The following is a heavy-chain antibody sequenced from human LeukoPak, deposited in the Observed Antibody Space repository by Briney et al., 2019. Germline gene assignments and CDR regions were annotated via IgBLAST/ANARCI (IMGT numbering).Heavy chain of an antibody. CDR1: GFTFSSYA. D-gene: IGHD3-3*01. CDR2: ISGSGGST. J-gene: IGHJ4*02. Sequence: GASLRLSCAASGFTFSSYAMSWVRQAPGKGLEWVSAISGSGGSTYYADSVKGRFTISRDNSKNTLYLQMNSLRAEDTAVYYCAKVDYDFWSGLYYFDYWAREPWSPSPQ. V-gene: IGHV3-23*01. CDR3: AKVDYDFWSGLYYFDY.